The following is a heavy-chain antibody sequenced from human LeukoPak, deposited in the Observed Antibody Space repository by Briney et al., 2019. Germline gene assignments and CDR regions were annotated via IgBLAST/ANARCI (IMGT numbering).Heavy chain of an antibody. CDR3: ARLGLCNNGVCPPVGYYIDV. Sequence: SETLSLTCTVSGGSISGYYWRWIGQPLAKELQWIGYIYYSGRTNDSPSLTIRLNISVDMSNNQFSLRLSSATAADTAVYYCARLGLCNNGVCPPVGYYIDVWGKGTTVTV. J-gene: IGHJ6*03. V-gene: IGHV4-59*01. CDR2: IYYSGRT. CDR1: GGSISGYY. D-gene: IGHD2-8*01.